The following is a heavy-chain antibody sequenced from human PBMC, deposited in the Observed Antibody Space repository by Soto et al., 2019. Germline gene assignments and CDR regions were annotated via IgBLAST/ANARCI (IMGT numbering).Heavy chain of an antibody. CDR3: ARVHSGWPFDY. Sequence: EASVKVSCKASGYTFTSYAMHWVRQAPGQRLEWMGWINAGNGNTKYSQKFQGRVTITRDTSASTAYMELSSLRSEDTAVYYCARVHSGWPFDYWGQGTLVTVSS. CDR1: GYTFTSYA. CDR2: INAGNGNT. D-gene: IGHD6-19*01. J-gene: IGHJ4*02. V-gene: IGHV1-3*01.